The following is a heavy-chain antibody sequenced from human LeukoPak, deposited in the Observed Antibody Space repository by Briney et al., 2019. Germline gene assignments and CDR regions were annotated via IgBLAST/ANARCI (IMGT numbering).Heavy chain of an antibody. Sequence: PGGSLRLSCVASGFTFSSYSMNWGRQAPGKGLEWVSSISSSSSYIYYADSVKGRFTFSRDNAKNSLSLQMNSLRAEDTAAYYCARDGEVGVGRWFDPWGQGTLVTVSS. D-gene: IGHD1-26*01. V-gene: IGHV3-21*01. CDR3: ARDGEVGVGRWFDP. J-gene: IGHJ5*02. CDR2: ISSSSSYI. CDR1: GFTFSSYS.